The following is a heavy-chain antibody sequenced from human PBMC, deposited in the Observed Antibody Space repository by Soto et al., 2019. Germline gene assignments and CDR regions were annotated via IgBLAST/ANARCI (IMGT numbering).Heavy chain of an antibody. CDR2: IYHSGST. CDR3: ARELHDTSGSPMYYFDY. CDR1: GGSISSGDYS. D-gene: IGHD3-22*01. Sequence: PSETLSLTCAVSGGSISSGDYSWSWIRQPPGKGLEWIGYIYHSGSTYYNPSLKSRVTISVDRSKNQFSLKLSSVTAEDTAVYYCARELHDTSGSPMYYFDYWGQGALVTVSS. J-gene: IGHJ4*02. V-gene: IGHV4-30-2*01.